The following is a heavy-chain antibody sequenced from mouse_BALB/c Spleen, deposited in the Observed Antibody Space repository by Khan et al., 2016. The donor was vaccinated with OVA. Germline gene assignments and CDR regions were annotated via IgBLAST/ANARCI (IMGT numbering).Heavy chain of an antibody. CDR3: ARSNGNYWFAY. V-gene: IGHV9-3-1*01. CDR2: INTYTGEP. J-gene: IGHJ3*01. D-gene: IGHD2-1*01. CDR1: GYTFTNYG. Sequence: QIQLVQSGPELKKPGETVKISCKASGYTFTNYGMNWVKQAPGKGLKCMGWINTYTGEPTYADDFKGRFAFSLETYASTAYLQINNLKNEDTATYFCARSNGNYWFAYWGQGTLVTVSA.